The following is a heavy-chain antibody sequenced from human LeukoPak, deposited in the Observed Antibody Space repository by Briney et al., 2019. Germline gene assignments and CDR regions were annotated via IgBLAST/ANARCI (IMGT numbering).Heavy chain of an antibody. Sequence: GRSLRLSCAASGFTFSSYAMHWVRQAPGKGLEWVAVISYDGSNKYYADSVKGRFTISRDNSKNTVYLQMNSLRAEDTAVYYCARDSSGPFDYWGQGTLVTVSS. D-gene: IGHD6-19*01. CDR2: ISYDGSNK. V-gene: IGHV3-30*04. J-gene: IGHJ4*02. CDR3: ARDSSGPFDY. CDR1: GFTFSSYA.